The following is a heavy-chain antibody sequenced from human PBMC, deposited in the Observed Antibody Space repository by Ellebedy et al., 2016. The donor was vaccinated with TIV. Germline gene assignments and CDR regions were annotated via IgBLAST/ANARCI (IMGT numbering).Heavy chain of an antibody. Sequence: MPSATLSLTCSVSGGSINSRGYSWDWLRQPPGKGLEWIGSISDSGSTFYNPSLKSRVCISVETSKNQFSLKLRSVTAADTAVYYCATEIPVAARIEFWGQGALVTVSS. V-gene: IGHV4-39*02. CDR1: GGSINSRGYS. CDR3: ATEIPVAARIEF. CDR2: ISDSGST. J-gene: IGHJ4*02. D-gene: IGHD6-19*01.